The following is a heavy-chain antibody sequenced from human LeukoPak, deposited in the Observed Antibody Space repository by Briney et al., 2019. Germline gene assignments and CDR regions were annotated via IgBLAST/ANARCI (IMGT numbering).Heavy chain of an antibody. CDR2: IYYSGST. CDR1: GGSISSGGYY. V-gene: IGHV4-31*03. CDR3: ARDPKRSLDAFDI. Sequence: SETLSLTCTVSGGSISSGGYYWSWTRQHPGKGLEWIGYIYYSGSTYYNPSLKSRITISVDTSKNQFSLKLSSMTAADTAVYYCARDPKRSLDAFDIWGLGTMVTVSS. J-gene: IGHJ3*02. D-gene: IGHD3-10*01.